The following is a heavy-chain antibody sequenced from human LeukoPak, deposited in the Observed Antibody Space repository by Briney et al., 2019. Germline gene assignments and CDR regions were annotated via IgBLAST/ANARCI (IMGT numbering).Heavy chain of an antibody. CDR1: RFTFSNYA. Sequence: GGSLRLSCAASRFTFSNYAINWVRQAPGKGLEWVSAISGSGSSTYYADSVKGRFTISRDNSKNTLYLQMNSLRAEDTAVYYCAKPYDYSNYGHYGMDVWGQGTTVTVSS. CDR3: AKPYDYSNYGHYGMDV. J-gene: IGHJ6*02. D-gene: IGHD4-4*01. V-gene: IGHV3-23*01. CDR2: ISGSGSST.